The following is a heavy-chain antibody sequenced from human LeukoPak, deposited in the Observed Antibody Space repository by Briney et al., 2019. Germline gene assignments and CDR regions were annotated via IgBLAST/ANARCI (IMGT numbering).Heavy chain of an antibody. J-gene: IGHJ4*02. V-gene: IGHV1-8*03. D-gene: IGHD1-7*01. Sequence: ASVKVSCKASGYTFTSYDINWVRQATGQGLEWMGWMNPNRGNTGYAQKFQGRVTITKNTSISTAHMELSSLRSEDTAVYYCAVERGLTGTGYWGQGTLVTVSS. CDR1: GYTFTSYD. CDR2: MNPNRGNT. CDR3: AVERGLTGTGY.